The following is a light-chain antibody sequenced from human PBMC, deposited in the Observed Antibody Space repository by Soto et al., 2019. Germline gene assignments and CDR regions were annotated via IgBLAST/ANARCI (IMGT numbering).Light chain of an antibody. CDR2: GAS. Sequence: EAVMTQSPATLSASPGERATLSCRASQSVSNNLAWYQQKPGQAPRLLIYGASTRATGIPGRFSGSGSGTEFTLTIRSLQSEDFAVYYCQQYDNWPPWTFGQGTKVEIK. CDR1: QSVSNN. CDR3: QQYDNWPPWT. V-gene: IGKV3-15*01. J-gene: IGKJ1*01.